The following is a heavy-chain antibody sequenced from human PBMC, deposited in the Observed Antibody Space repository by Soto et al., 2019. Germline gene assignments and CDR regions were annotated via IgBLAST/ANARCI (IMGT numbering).Heavy chain of an antibody. CDR1: GGTFSSDS. J-gene: IGHJ4*02. D-gene: IGHD2-15*01. V-gene: IGHV1-69*12. Sequence: QVQLVQSGAEVQKPGSSVKVSCKASGGTFSSDSFSWVRQAPGQGLEWMGGIIPMFDTPIYAQKFQDRVTITADESTSTAYMQLSRLRSGDTAVYYCARSGGRDRDFNYWGQGSLVTVSS. CDR2: IIPMFDTP. CDR3: ARSGGRDRDFNY.